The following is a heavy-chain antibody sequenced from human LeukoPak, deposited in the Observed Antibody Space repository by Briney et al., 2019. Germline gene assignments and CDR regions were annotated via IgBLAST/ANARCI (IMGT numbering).Heavy chain of an antibody. Sequence: PGGSLRLSCAAFGFTVRYNSMTWVRQAPGKGLEWVSTLYADGTTYYADSMKGRFTISRDNSKNTLDLQMNSLRAEDTAVYYCARAQLASGTDYWGQGTLVTVSS. D-gene: IGHD3-3*02. CDR3: ARAQLASGTDY. CDR1: GFTVRYNS. CDR2: LYADGTT. J-gene: IGHJ4*02. V-gene: IGHV3-53*01.